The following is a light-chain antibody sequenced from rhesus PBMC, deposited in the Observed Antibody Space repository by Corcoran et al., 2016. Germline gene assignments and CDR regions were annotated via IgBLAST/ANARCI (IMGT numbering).Light chain of an antibody. Sequence: DIQMTQSPSSLSASVGDTVTIPCRASQGISSYLNWFQQQPGKAPKLLIYDASSLESGVPSRFSGRGSGTDFTLTISCLQPEDFAAYYWLQHNSYPLPCGGGTKVEIK. V-gene: IGKV1-28*03. CDR2: DAS. J-gene: IGKJ4*01. CDR3: LQHNSYPLP. CDR1: QGISSY.